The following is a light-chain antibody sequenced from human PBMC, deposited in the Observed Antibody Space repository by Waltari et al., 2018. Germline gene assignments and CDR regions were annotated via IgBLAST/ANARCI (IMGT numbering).Light chain of an antibody. CDR2: GAC. CDR1: QSVSRA. Sequence: EIVLTQSPGTLSLSLGERATASCRASQSVSRALAWYQQKPGQTPRLPISGACTRATGIPGRFSGSVSRTYFSPTISRLEPDDFAVYYCQIYLRLPVTFGQGTTVEI. J-gene: IGKJ1*01. V-gene: IGKV3-20*01. CDR3: QIYLRLPVT.